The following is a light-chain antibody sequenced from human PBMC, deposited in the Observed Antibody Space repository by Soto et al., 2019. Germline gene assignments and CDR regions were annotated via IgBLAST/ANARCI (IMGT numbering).Light chain of an antibody. CDR3: QQYGSSPQT. Sequence: EVVLTQSPGTLSLSPGERATLSCRASQSISYNYLAWYQQRPGQAPRLLVSTASHRPAGIPDRFSGSGSGTDFTLIISRLEPEDFAVYYCQQYGSSPQTFGQGTTEEIK. CDR2: TAS. CDR1: QSISYNY. J-gene: IGKJ1*01. V-gene: IGKV3-20*01.